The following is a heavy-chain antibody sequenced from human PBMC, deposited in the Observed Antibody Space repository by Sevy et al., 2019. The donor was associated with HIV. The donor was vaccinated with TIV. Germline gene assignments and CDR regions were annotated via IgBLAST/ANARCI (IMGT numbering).Heavy chain of an antibody. CDR2: IKEDVSEK. CDR3: AREGQWSHPGDY. CDR1: GFSFSSFW. Sequence: GGSLRLSCAASGFSFSSFWMSSVRQSPGKGLEWVANIKEDVSEKYYVDSVKGRFTISRDNAKNSLYLQMNSLRAEDTAVYYCAREGQWSHPGDYWGQGTLVTVSS. V-gene: IGHV3-7*01. J-gene: IGHJ4*02. D-gene: IGHD2-15*01.